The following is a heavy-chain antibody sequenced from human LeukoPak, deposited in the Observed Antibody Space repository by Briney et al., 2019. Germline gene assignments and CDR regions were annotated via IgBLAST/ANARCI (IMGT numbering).Heavy chain of an antibody. D-gene: IGHD2/OR15-2a*01. Sequence: SEILSLTCAVSGGSFSGYYWTWIRQPPGKGLEWIGQIIVTHSGKTIYNPSLKSRVTISVDTSKNQFSLNLSSVTAADTAVYYCARRLGSNFAYWSQGALVTVSS. CDR1: GGSFSGYY. CDR3: ARRLGSNFAY. V-gene: IGHV4-34*12. J-gene: IGHJ4*02. CDR2: IIVTHSGKT.